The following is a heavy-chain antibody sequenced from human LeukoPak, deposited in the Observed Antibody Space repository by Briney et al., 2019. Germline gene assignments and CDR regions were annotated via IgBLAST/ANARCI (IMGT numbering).Heavy chain of an antibody. CDR1: GFTFSSYA. CDR3: VNTLPGYSSGWYTPAYFDY. J-gene: IGHJ4*02. V-gene: IGHV3-30*14. D-gene: IGHD6-19*01. CDR2: ISYDGSNK. Sequence: GGSLRLSCAASGFTFSSYAMHWVRQAPGKGLEWVAVISYDGSNKYYADSVKGRFTISRDNSKNTLYLQMSSLRTEDTAVYYCVNTLPGYSSGWYTPAYFDYWGQGTLVTVSS.